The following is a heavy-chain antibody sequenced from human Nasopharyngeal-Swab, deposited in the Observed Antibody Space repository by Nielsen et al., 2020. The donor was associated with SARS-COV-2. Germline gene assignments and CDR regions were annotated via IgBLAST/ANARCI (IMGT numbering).Heavy chain of an antibody. V-gene: IGHV4-59*01. CDR1: GGSLSRFF. J-gene: IGHJ5*02. CDR3: SRDSTVFGVVPSWFDP. CDR2: IYYDGST. D-gene: IGHD3-3*01. Sequence: SETLSLTCTVSGGSLSRFFWSWIRQPPGKGLEGIGYIYYDGSTNSNPSLKSTVTISIDTSKNKFSLKLSSVTAADTAVYYCSRDSTVFGVVPSWFDPWGQGTLVTVSS.